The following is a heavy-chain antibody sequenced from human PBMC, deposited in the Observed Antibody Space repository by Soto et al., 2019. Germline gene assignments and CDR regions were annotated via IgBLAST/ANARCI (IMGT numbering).Heavy chain of an antibody. CDR3: ARVGAVAGTPFDY. CDR2: ISSSGSTI. V-gene: IGHV3-48*03. Sequence: GGSLRLSCAASGFTFSNYEMNWARQAPGKGLEWVSYISSSGSTIYYADSVKGRFTISRDNAKNSLYLQMNSLRAEDTAVYYCARVGAVAGTPFDYWGQGTLVTVSS. J-gene: IGHJ4*02. D-gene: IGHD6-19*01. CDR1: GFTFSNYE.